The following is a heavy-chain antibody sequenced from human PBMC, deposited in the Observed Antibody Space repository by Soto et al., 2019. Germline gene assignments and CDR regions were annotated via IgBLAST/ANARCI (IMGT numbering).Heavy chain of an antibody. V-gene: IGHV3-21*01. CDR1: GFTFGSYS. CDR3: ARWGPLYSSSSFDY. CDR2: ISSSSSYI. J-gene: IGHJ4*02. Sequence: GGSPILSCASSGFTFGSYSMNRVRQAPGKGLEWVSSISSSSSYIYYADSVKGRFTISRDNAKNSLYLQMNSLRAEDTAVYYCARWGPLYSSSSFDYWGQGTLVTVS. D-gene: IGHD6-6*01.